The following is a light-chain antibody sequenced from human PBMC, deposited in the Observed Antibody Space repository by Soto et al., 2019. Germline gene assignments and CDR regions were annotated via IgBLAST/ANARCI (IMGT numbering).Light chain of an antibody. J-gene: IGLJ3*02. CDR1: SSDVGGYNY. Sequence: QSALTQPASVSGSPGQSITISCTGTSSDVGGYNYVSWYQQHPGKAPKLMIYDVSNRPSGVSNRFSGSKSGNTASLTISGLQAEDEADYYCSSYTSSSLRVFGGVTKLTVL. CDR3: SSYTSSSLRV. V-gene: IGLV2-14*01. CDR2: DVS.